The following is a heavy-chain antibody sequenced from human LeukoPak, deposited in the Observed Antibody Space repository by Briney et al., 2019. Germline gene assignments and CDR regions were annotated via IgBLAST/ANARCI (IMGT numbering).Heavy chain of an antibody. D-gene: IGHD4-17*01. CDR1: GYTFTGYY. V-gene: IGHV1-2*02. J-gene: IGHJ5*02. CDR3: ARTTGYGDYAAWLDP. Sequence: ASVKVSCKASGYTFTGYYIHWVRQAPGQGLEWMGWINPNSGGRDYAQKFQGRVTMTRDTSISTAYMELSRLTSDDAAVYYCARTTGYGDYAAWLDPWGQGTLVTVSS. CDR2: INPNSGGR.